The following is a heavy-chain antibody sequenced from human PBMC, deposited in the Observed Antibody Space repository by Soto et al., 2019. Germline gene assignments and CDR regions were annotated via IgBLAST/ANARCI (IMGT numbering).Heavy chain of an antibody. V-gene: IGHV3-23*01. Sequence: EVQLLESGGGLVQPGGSLRLSCAASGFTFKNFAVSWVRQAPGKGMEWVSAIGGSSASANYADSVKGRFTVSRDDSRSNLNDQMSCRRHDDTVLYYCAKHAVAYNGEWDWFDLWGQGTLGTVSS. D-gene: IGHD6-19*01. CDR2: IGGSSASA. J-gene: IGHJ5*02. CDR3: AKHAVAYNGEWDWFDL. CDR1: GFTFKNFA.